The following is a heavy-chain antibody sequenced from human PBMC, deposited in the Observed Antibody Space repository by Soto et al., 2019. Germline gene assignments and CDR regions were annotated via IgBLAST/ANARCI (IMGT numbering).Heavy chain of an antibody. D-gene: IGHD1-26*01. CDR3: ARDSGMGYFFDF. CDR2: IYYSGGT. Sequence: SETLSLTCAVSGGSISSGGYSWSWIRQPPGKGLEWIGYIYYSGGTNYNPSLKTRVTLSIDTSRSQFSLKLNSVTAADTAVYYCARDSGMGYFFDFWGQGTLVTVSS. J-gene: IGHJ4*02. V-gene: IGHV4-61*08. CDR1: GGSISSGGYS.